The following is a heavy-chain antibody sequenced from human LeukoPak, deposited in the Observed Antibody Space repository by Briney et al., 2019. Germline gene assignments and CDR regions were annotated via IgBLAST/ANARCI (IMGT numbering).Heavy chain of an antibody. CDR1: GFTVSSNY. V-gene: IGHV3-53*04. CDR2: IYSGGST. Sequence: GGSLRLSCAASGFTVSSNYMSWVRQAPGKGLEWVSVIYSGGSTYYADSVKGRFTISRHNSKNTLYLQMNSLRAEDTHVYYCARTTGYSSSSGPRPGEFDYWGQGTLVTVSS. CDR3: ARTTGYSSSSGPRPGEFDY. J-gene: IGHJ4*02. D-gene: IGHD6-6*01.